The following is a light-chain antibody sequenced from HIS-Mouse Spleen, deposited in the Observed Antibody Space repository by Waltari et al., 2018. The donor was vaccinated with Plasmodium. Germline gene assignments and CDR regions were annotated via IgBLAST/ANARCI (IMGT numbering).Light chain of an antibody. J-gene: IGKJ4*02. CDR1: QSFSIY. CDR2: AAS. Sequence: DIQLTQSPSSLSASVGDRVTITCRASQSFSIYLNWYQQKPGKAPKLLIYAASSLQSGVPSRFSGSGSGTDFTLTISSLQPEDYATDYCQQSYSTPLTFGGGTKVEIK. CDR3: QQSYSTPLT. V-gene: IGKV1-39*01.